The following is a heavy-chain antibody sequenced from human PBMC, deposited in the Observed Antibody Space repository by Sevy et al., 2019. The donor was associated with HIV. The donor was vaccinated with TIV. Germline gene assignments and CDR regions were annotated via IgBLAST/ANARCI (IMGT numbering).Heavy chain of an antibody. Sequence: ASVKVSCKASAYNFIGYYIHWVRQAPGQWLEWIGRINPPSGGTKCAHKFQGRVTVTIDMSVSTAYMELTRLTSDDTAIYYYAGQTSGWYDWFDPWGPGTLVTVSS. V-gene: IGHV1-2*06. CDR2: INPPSGGT. CDR1: AYNFIGYY. CDR3: AGQTSGWYDWFDP. J-gene: IGHJ5*02. D-gene: IGHD6-19*01.